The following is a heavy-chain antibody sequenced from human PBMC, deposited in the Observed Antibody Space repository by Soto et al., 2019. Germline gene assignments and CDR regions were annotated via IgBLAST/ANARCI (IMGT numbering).Heavy chain of an antibody. CDR2: INHSGST. D-gene: IGHD6-25*01. J-gene: IGHJ4*02. Sequence: SSETLSLTCAVYGGSLSGYYCSWIRQPPGKGLEWIGEINHSGSTNYNPSLKSRVTISVDTSKNQFSLKLSSVTAADTAVYYCARGESGTYYFDYWGQGTLVTVSS. V-gene: IGHV4-34*01. CDR1: GGSLSGYY. CDR3: ARGESGTYYFDY.